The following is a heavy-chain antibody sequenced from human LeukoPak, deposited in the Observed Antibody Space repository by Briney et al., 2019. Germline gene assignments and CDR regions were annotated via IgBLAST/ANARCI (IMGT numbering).Heavy chain of an antibody. CDR1: GGSISSYY. D-gene: IGHD2-21*02. Sequence: PSETLSLTCTVSGGSISSYYWSWIRQPAGKGLEWIGRIYTSGSTNCNPSLKSRATMSVDTSKNQFSLKLSSVTAADTAVYYCARIYCGGDCYIDYWGQGTLVTVSS. CDR3: ARIYCGGDCYIDY. J-gene: IGHJ4*02. V-gene: IGHV4-4*07. CDR2: IYTSGST.